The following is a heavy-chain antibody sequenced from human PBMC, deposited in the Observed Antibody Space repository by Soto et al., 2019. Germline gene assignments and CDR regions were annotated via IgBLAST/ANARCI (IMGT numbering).Heavy chain of an antibody. CDR3: ARGGSCSPTTCDY. CDR2: ISSSSSYI. D-gene: IGHD1-26*01. CDR1: GFTFSSYS. J-gene: IGHJ4*02. Sequence: GGSLRLSCAASGFTFSSYSMNWVRQAPGKGLEWVSSISSSSSYIYYADSVKGRFTISRDNAKNSLYLQMNSLRAEDTAVYYCARGGSCSPTTCDYRGQGTLVTLSS. V-gene: IGHV3-21*01.